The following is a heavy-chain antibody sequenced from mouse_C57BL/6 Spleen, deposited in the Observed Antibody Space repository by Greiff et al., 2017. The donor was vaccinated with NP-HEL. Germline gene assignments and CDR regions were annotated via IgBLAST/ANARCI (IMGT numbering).Heavy chain of an antibody. J-gene: IGHJ4*01. D-gene: IGHD3-3*01. CDR3: ARWGDRENAMDY. V-gene: IGHV14-2*01. CDR1: GFNIKDYY. CDR2: IDPEDDET. Sequence: EVQLQQSGAELVKPGASVKLSCTASGFNIKDYYMHWVKQRTEQGLEWIGRIDPEDDETKYAPKFQGKATITADTSSNTAYLQLSSLTSEDTAVYYCARWGDRENAMDYWGQGTSVTVSS.